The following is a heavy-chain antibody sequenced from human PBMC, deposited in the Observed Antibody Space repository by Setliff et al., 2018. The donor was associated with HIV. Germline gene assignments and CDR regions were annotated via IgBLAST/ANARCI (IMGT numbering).Heavy chain of an antibody. CDR2: IYHSGTT. D-gene: IGHD4-17*01. CDR1: GYSISSGYS. CDR3: ARVRQVSDYGDYDYYFDY. Sequence: PSETLSLTCGVSGYSISSGYSWGWIRQPPGKGLEWIGSIYHSGTTYYNPSLKSRVTISVDTSKNQFSLKLSSVTAADTAVYYCARVRQVSDYGDYDYYFDYWGQGALVTVSS. V-gene: IGHV4-38-2*01. J-gene: IGHJ4*02.